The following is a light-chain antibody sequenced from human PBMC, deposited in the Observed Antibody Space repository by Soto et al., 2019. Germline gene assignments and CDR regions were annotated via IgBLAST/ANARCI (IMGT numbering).Light chain of an antibody. Sequence: DIQMTQSPSTLPASIGDRVSITCRASQTITRWMAWYQQKPGKAPKLLIYDASSLESGVPSSFSGSGSGTEFTLTISCLQPEDFATDYCQHYNSYTFSQVTKVDIK. CDR1: QTITRW. CDR2: DAS. J-gene: IGKJ2*01. V-gene: IGKV1-5*01. CDR3: QHYNSYT.